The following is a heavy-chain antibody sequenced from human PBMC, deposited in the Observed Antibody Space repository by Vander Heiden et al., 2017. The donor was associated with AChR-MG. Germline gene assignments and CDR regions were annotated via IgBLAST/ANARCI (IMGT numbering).Heavy chain of an antibody. V-gene: IGHV3-49*04. D-gene: IGHD4-17*01. Sequence: EVQLVESGGGLLQPGRSLRLSCTTSGFTFGDYAMGWVRQAPGKGLEWVGFIRSKGYGGTTEYAASVRGRFTISRDDSRSIAYLHMNSLKTEDTAVYYCSRVTSTPGANYYYYMDVWGKGTTVTVS. CDR3: SRVTSTPGANYYYYMDV. CDR1: GFTFGDYA. CDR2: IRSKGYGGTT. J-gene: IGHJ6*03.